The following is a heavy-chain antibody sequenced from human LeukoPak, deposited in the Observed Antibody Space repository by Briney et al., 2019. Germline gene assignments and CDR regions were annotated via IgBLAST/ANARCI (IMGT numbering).Heavy chain of an antibody. CDR1: GGSISSYY. D-gene: IGHD3-9*01. CDR2: IYYSGST. CDR3: ARVGIDYDILTGYSDY. J-gene: IGHJ4*02. Sequence: PSETLSLTCTVSGGSISSYYWSWIRQPPGKGLEWIGYIYYSGSTNYNPSLKSRVTISVDTSKNQFSLKLSSVTAADTAVYYCARVGIDYDILTGYSDYWGQGTLVTVSS. V-gene: IGHV4-59*01.